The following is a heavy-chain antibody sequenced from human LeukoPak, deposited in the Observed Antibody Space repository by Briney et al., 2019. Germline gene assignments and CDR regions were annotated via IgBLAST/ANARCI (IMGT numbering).Heavy chain of an antibody. J-gene: IGHJ5*02. Sequence: PGGSLRLSYAASGFTFSNYWMHWVRQAPGKGLVWVSRLNSDGSNTNYADSVKGRFTISRDNAKNTLYLQMNSLRAEDTAVYYCTRDAVGYNYNWFDPWGQGTLVTVSS. CDR1: GFTFSNYW. CDR3: TRDAVGYNYNWFDP. V-gene: IGHV3-74*01. CDR2: LNSDGSNT. D-gene: IGHD5-24*01.